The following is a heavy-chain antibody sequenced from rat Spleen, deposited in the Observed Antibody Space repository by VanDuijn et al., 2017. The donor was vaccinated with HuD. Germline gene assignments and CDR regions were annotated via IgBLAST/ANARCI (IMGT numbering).Heavy chain of an antibody. D-gene: IGHD1-7*01. V-gene: IGHV5-7*01. J-gene: IGHJ3*01. CDR2: ISYDGSGT. CDR3: ARPSYGYPFAY. Sequence: EVQLVESGGGLVQPGRSLKLSCAASGFTFSDYNMAWVRQAPKKGLEWVATISYDGSGTYYRDSVKGRFTISRDNAKTTLYLQRDSLGSEDTATYYCARPSYGYPFAYWGQGTLVTVSS. CDR1: GFTFSDYN.